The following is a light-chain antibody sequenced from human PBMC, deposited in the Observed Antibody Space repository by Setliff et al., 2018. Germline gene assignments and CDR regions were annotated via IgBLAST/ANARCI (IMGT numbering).Light chain of an antibody. CDR3: CSYTNRATDV. CDR2: AAS. V-gene: IGLV2-14*03. Sequence: LTQPASVSGSLGQSITISCIGTSSDIGGTNYVSWYQQFPGEAPQLIIYAASDRPSGVSHRFSGSKSGNTASLTISGLQAEDEADYYCCSYTNRATDVFGTGTKGTVL. J-gene: IGLJ1*01. CDR1: SSDIGGTNY.